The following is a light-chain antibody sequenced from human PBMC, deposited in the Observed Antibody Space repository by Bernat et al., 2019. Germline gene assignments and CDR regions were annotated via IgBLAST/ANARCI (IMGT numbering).Light chain of an antibody. Sequence: DIQLTQSSSVLSASVGDSVTITCRASQTISIWLAWYQQRPGNAPKLLIYKASALEPGVPSRFSGSGSGTEFTLTLSGLQPDDFATYYCQQYDDLDRLTFGGGTSLEIK. CDR1: QTISIW. J-gene: IGKJ4*01. CDR3: QQYDDLDRLT. V-gene: IGKV1-5*03. CDR2: KAS.